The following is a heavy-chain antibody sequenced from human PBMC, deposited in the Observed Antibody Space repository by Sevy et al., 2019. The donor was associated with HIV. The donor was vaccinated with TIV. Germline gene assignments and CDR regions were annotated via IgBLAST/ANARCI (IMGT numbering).Heavy chain of an antibody. CDR3: AGENAWGRGYS. Sequence: SETLSLTCTVSGGSITSLYWNWIRQPPGKGLEWIANIYYNGHINYNPSLRGPVTLSLDTSKNQFSLRLSSVTAADTAMYYCAGENAWGRGYSWGQGTLVTVSS. J-gene: IGHJ4*02. CDR1: GGSITSLY. D-gene: IGHD1-26*01. CDR2: IYYNGHI. V-gene: IGHV4-59*08.